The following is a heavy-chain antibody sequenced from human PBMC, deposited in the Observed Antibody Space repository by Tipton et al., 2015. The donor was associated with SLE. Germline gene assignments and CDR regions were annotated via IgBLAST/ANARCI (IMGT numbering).Heavy chain of an antibody. V-gene: IGHV3-23*01. D-gene: IGHD5-12*01. Sequence: SLRLSCAASGFTFNNYAMAWVRQAPGKGLEWVSGISGSGDTISYADSVKGRFTISRDNSKNTLYLQMNSLRAEDTATYYCAREKQWLGAFDFWGQGTMGTVSS. CDR2: ISGSGDTI. CDR1: GFTFNNYA. CDR3: AREKQWLGAFDF. J-gene: IGHJ3*01.